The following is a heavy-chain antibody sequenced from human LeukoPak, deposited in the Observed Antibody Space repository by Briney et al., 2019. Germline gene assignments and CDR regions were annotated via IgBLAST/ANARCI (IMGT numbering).Heavy chain of an antibody. CDR3: ARDLMQQQLSYGMDV. J-gene: IGHJ6*02. D-gene: IGHD6-13*01. Sequence: SETLSLTCTVSGGSISSYYWSWIRQPPGKGLEWIGYIYYSGSTNYNPSLKSRVTISVDTSKNQFSLKLSSVTAADTAVYYCARDLMQQQLSYGMDVWGQGTTVTVSS. CDR2: IYYSGST. CDR1: GGSISSYY. V-gene: IGHV4-59*01.